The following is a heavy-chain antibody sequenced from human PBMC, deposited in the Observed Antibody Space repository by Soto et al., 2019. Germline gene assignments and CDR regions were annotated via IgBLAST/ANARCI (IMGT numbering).Heavy chain of an antibody. CDR3: ARVGFDP. V-gene: IGHV3-30-3*01. CDR1: GFTFSSYA. Sequence: PGGSLRLSCAASGFTFSSYAMHWVRQAPGKGLEWVAVLSYDGSNKYYADSVKGRFTISRDNSKNTLYLQMNSLRAEDTAVYYCARVGFDPWGQGTLVTVSS. CDR2: LSYDGSNK. J-gene: IGHJ5*02.